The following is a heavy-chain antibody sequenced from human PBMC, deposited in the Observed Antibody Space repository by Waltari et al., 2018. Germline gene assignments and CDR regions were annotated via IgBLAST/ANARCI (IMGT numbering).Heavy chain of an antibody. J-gene: IGHJ6*03. D-gene: IGHD6-6*01. CDR2: INHSGST. CDR1: GGSFSGYY. V-gene: IGHV4-34*01. Sequence: QVQLQQWGAGLLKPSETLSLTCAVYGGSFSGYYWSWIRQPPGKGLEWIGEINHSGSTNYNPSLKSRVTISVDTSKNQFSLKLSSVTAADTAVYYCARGVAARPPRGYYYYYMDVWGKGTTVTVSS. CDR3: ARGVAARPPRGYYYYYMDV.